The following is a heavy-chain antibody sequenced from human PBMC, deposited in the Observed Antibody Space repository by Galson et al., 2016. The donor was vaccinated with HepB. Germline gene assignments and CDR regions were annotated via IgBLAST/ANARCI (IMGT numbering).Heavy chain of an antibody. D-gene: IGHD4-17*01. V-gene: IGHV5-51*01. CDR3: ARQGPVTTSSQPSDY. CDR2: IYPGDSDT. J-gene: IGHJ4*02. Sequence: SGAEVKKPGESLMISCKGSGYNFATFWIGWVRQMPGKGLEWMGLIYPGDSDTRYSPSFQGQVTISAGKSLNTAYLQWTSLKASDTATYYCARQGPVTTSSQPSDYWGQGTPVIVSP. CDR1: GYNFATFW.